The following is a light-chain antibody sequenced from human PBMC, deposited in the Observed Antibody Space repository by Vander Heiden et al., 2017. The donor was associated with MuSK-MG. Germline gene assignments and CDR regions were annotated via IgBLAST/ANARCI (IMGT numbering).Light chain of an antibody. CDR1: TSGDIY. V-gene: IGLV3-1*01. Sequence: SYELTQPPSLSLSPAQTPSLTCSGDTSGDIYACRYQQKQGQSPVLVVYQDSKRPSGIPERVSGSNSANTATMSISGTQAVEESYYYCQEWESSKGVFGGGTKVTVL. J-gene: IGLJ2*01. CDR3: QEWESSKGV. CDR2: QDS.